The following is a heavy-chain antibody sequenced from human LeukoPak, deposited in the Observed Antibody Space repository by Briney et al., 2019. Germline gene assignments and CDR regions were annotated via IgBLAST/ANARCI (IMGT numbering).Heavy chain of an antibody. CDR2: ISSSSSYI. V-gene: IGHV3-21*04. D-gene: IGHD3-16*01. CDR1: GFTFSSYS. CDR3: ARTSEGRGSAYYFDY. Sequence: GGSLRLSCAASGFTFSSYSMNWVRQAPGKGLEWVSSISSSSSYIYYADSVKGRFTISRDNAKNSLYLQMNSLRAEDTAVYYCARTSEGRGSAYYFDYWGQGTLVTVSS. J-gene: IGHJ4*02.